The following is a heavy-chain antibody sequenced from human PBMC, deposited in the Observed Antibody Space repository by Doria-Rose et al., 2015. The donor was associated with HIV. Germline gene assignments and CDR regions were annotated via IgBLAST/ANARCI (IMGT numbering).Heavy chain of an antibody. J-gene: IGHJ4*02. V-gene: IGHV4-30-4*08. Sequence: QVQLQESGPGLVKPSQTLSLTCIVSGGSISSGDYYRSWIRQPPGKGLEWIGYIYYSGNTYCNPSLKSRVTISVDTSKNQFSLKLSSVTAADTAVYYCARATLYNFWSGYYPYYFDYWGQGTLVTVSS. CDR1: GGSISSGDYY. CDR3: ARATLYNFWSGYYPYYFDY. CDR2: IYYSGNT. D-gene: IGHD3-3*01.